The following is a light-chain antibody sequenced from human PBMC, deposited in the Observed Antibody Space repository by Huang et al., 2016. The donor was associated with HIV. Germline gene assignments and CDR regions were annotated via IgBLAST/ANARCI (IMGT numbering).Light chain of an antibody. J-gene: IGKJ4*01. CDR1: QSVWDN. CDR2: GAS. V-gene: IGKV3-15*01. CDR3: QQYSRWPPA. Sequence: EIVMTQSPPTLSVSPGERAALSCRASQSVWDNLAWYQQKPGQAPRVLIYGASTRATGIPARFSGSGSETEFTLTIRSLQSEDVAVYYCQQYSRWPPAFGGGTKVEIK.